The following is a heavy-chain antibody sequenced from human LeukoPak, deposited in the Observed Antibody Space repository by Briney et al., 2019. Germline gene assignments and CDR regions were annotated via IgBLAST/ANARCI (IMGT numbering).Heavy chain of an antibody. Sequence: SETLPLTCTVSGGSITGNYWSWSRQSPGKGLEWIGYIYNSETTNYNPSLKSRVTISIDTSKNQFSLKLSSVTAADTAVYYCARHDGDWGQGILVTVSS. D-gene: IGHD4-17*01. CDR3: ARHDGD. V-gene: IGHV4-59*08. J-gene: IGHJ4*02. CDR2: IYNSETT. CDR1: GGSITGNY.